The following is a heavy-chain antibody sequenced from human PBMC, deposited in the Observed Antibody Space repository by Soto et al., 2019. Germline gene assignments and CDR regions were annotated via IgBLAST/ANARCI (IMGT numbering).Heavy chain of an antibody. D-gene: IGHD1-26*01. Sequence: GGSLRLSCAASGFTFSSYWMSWVRQAPGKGLEWVANIKQDGSEKYYVDSVKDRFTISRDNAKNSLYLQMNSLRAEDTAVYYCARGRPSNSIVGADAFDIWGQGTMVTVSS. CDR1: GFTFSSYW. CDR3: ARGRPSNSIVGADAFDI. J-gene: IGHJ3*02. V-gene: IGHV3-7*03. CDR2: IKQDGSEK.